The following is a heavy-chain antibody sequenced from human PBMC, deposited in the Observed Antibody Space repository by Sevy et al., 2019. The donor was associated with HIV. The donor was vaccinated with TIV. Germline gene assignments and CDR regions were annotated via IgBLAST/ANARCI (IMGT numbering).Heavy chain of an antibody. CDR2: ISFDGRNK. Sequence: GGSLRLSCAASGFTFADHAFHWVRQAPGKGLEWVAIISFDGRNKRLAESVKGRFTISRDDSKNTVYLQMTSLRPEDTAVYYCARDHCTDGACFRSGYFDYWGQGTLVTASS. CDR3: ARDHCTDGACFRSGYFDY. J-gene: IGHJ4*02. D-gene: IGHD2-8*01. CDR1: GFTFADHA. V-gene: IGHV3-30*04.